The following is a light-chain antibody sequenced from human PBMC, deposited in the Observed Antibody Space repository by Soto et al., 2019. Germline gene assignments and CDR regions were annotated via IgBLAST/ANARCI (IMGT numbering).Light chain of an antibody. CDR1: PSVSNS. V-gene: IGKV3-11*01. Sequence: ESVLTQSPATLSLSPGERATLSCRASPSVSNSLAWYQHKPGQAPRLLIYDASNRATGIPARFSGSGSGTDFTLTISSLEPEDFALYYCQQRTNWLWTFGQGTKVEVK. CDR2: DAS. CDR3: QQRTNWLWT. J-gene: IGKJ1*01.